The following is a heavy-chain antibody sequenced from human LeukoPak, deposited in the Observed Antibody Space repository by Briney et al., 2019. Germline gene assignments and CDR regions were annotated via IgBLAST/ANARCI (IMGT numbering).Heavy chain of an antibody. J-gene: IGHJ5*02. CDR1: GASISSGNW. CDR3: ARVDRPYYYGSGRRNWFDP. D-gene: IGHD3-10*01. V-gene: IGHV4-4*02. Sequence: PSGTLSLTCAVSGASISSGNWWSWVRQPPGKGLEWIGEINHSGSTNYNPSLKSRVTISVDTSKSQFSLKLSSVTAADTAVYYCARVDRPYYYGSGRRNWFDPWGQGTLVTVSS. CDR2: INHSGST.